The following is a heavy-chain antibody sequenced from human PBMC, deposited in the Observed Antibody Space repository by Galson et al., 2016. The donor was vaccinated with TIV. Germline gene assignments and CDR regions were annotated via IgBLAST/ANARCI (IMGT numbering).Heavy chain of an antibody. Sequence: SVKVSCKASGDIFSSYAITWVRQAPGQGLEWMGGVIPIFGTSNYAQKFQGRVTIAADDSTGTAYMELSSLRSDDTAVYFCARGVLGYSANWDYYSDYWGQGTLVTVSS. CDR3: ARGVLGYSANWDYYSDY. CDR1: GDIFSSYA. V-gene: IGHV1-69*13. D-gene: IGHD6-13*01. CDR2: VIPIFGTS. J-gene: IGHJ4*02.